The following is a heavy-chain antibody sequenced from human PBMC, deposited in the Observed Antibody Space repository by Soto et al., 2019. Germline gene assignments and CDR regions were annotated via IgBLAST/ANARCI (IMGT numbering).Heavy chain of an antibody. J-gene: IGHJ4*02. CDR3: ARAIAAAGTGFDY. CDR1: SGSISSSNW. V-gene: IGHV4-4*02. D-gene: IGHD6-13*01. Sequence: SETLSLTCAVSSGSISSSNWWSWVRQPPGKGLEWIGEIYHSGSTNYNPSLKSRVTISVDKSKNQFSLKLSSVTAADTAVYYCARAIAAAGTGFDYWGQGTLVTVSS. CDR2: IYHSGST.